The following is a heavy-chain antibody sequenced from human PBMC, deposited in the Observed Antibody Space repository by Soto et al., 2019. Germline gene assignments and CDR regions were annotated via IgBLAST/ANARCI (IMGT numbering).Heavy chain of an antibody. CDR1: GYNFLNYG. CDR3: ARDHGGATMALLY. V-gene: IGHV1-18*04. CDR2: ISVYHGNT. D-gene: IGHD3-10*01. J-gene: IGHJ4*02. Sequence: ASVKVSCKTSGYNFLNYGMSWVREAPGQGPEWMGWISVYHGNTIYAQNFQGRVTMTTDTSTSTAYMELTSLRSDDTGVYYCARDHGGATMALLYWGQGTLVTVSS.